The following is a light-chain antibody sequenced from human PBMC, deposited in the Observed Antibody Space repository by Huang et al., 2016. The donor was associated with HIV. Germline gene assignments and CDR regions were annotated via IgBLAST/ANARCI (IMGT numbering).Light chain of an antibody. CDR3: QQYNNWPPYT. CDR2: GAS. V-gene: IGKV3-15*01. J-gene: IGKJ2*01. Sequence: EIVMTQSPATLSVSPGERATLSCRASQSINSNLAWYQQKPGQAPRLLIYGASTRATGIPARFSGSGSGTEFTLTISSLQSEDFAVYYCQQYNNWPPYTFGQGTKLGIK. CDR1: QSINSN.